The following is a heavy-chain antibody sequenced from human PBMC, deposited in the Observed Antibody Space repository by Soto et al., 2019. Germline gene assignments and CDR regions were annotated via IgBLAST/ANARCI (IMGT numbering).Heavy chain of an antibody. Sequence: PGESLKISCKGSGYSFTSYWTGWVRQMPGKGLEWMGIIYPGDSDTRYSPSFQGQVTISADKSISTAYLQWSSLKASDTAMYYCARPRYYDSSGYNYGMDVWGQGTTVTVSS. CDR1: GYSFTSYW. CDR2: IYPGDSDT. V-gene: IGHV5-51*01. D-gene: IGHD3-22*01. J-gene: IGHJ6*02. CDR3: ARPRYYDSSGYNYGMDV.